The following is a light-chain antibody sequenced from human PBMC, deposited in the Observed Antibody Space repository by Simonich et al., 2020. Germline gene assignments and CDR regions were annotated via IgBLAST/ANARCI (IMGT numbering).Light chain of an antibody. CDR1: TCEVGVYNY. CDR2: EVS. V-gene: IGLV2-8*01. CDR3: SSYAGSSIVV. Sequence: ALIHPPSPSGSLGQPVTISCIGTTCEVGVYNYVSWYQQPPAKAPKLMIYEVSKRPAGVPDRFSGSKSGNTASLTVSGLQAEDEADYYCSSYAGSSIVVFGGGTKLTVL. J-gene: IGLJ2*01.